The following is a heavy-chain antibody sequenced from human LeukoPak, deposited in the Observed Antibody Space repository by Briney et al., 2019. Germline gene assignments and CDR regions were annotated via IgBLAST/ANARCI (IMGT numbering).Heavy chain of an antibody. CDR2: IHRSGST. Sequence: PSETLSLTCTVSGYSSSIDYYWGWIRQCPGKGLEWIGSIHRSGSTYYNPSLKSRVTISGDTSKSQFSLRLTSVTAADTAVYYCAGTSSGYYSTDYWGQGTLVTVSS. V-gene: IGHV4-38-2*02. J-gene: IGHJ4*02. D-gene: IGHD5-12*01. CDR1: GYSSSIDYY. CDR3: AGTSSGYYSTDY.